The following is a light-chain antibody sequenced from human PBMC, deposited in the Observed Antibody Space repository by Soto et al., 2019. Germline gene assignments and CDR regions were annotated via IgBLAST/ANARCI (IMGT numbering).Light chain of an antibody. CDR2: WAS. V-gene: IGKV4-1*01. J-gene: IGKJ3*01. CDR1: QSVLYSSNNKNY. Sequence: DIVMTQSPDSLAVSLGERATINCKSSQSVLYSSNNKNYLAWYQQKAGQPPKLLIYWASTRESGVPDRFSGSGSGTEFTLTISSLQAEDVAVYYYHQYYSTPFTFGPGTKVDIK. CDR3: HQYYSTPFT.